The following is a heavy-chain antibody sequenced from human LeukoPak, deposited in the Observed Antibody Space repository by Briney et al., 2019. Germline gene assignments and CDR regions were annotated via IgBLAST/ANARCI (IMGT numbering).Heavy chain of an antibody. CDR3: ARGRAWFDH. CDR1: GYSFPIFW. V-gene: IGHV5-51*01. Sequence: GESLKISCKTSGYSFPIFWIGWVRQMPGKGLEWMGIIYPAQSDIIYGPSFQGQVTISADKSINTAYLQWSSLKASDSAIYYCARGRAWFDHWGQGTQVTVSS. CDR2: IYPAQSDI. J-gene: IGHJ5*02. D-gene: IGHD1-26*01.